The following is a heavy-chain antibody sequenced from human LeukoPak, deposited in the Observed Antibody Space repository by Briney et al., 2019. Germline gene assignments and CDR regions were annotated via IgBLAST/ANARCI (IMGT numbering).Heavy chain of an antibody. V-gene: IGHV4-59*08. CDR2: IYYSGST. CDR3: ASGSSYGFFDY. Sequence: SETLSLTCTVSGGSISSYYWSWIRQPAGKGLEWIGYIYYSGSTNYNPSLKSRVTISVDTSKNQFSLKLSSVTAADTAVYYCASGSSYGFFDYWGQGTLVTVSS. J-gene: IGHJ4*02. D-gene: IGHD5-18*01. CDR1: GGSISSYY.